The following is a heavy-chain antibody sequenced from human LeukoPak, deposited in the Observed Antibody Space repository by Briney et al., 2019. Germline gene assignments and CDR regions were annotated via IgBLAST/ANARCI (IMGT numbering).Heavy chain of an antibody. V-gene: IGHV1-46*01. CDR3: ARPHTAMVYHFDY. CDR2: INPSGGST. Sequence: ASVKVSCTAYGYTFTSYYMHWVRQAPGQGLEWIGIINPSGGSTSYAQKFQGRVTMTRDTSTSTVYMELSSLRSEDTAVYYCARPHTAMVYHFDYWGQGTLVTVSS. CDR1: GYTFTSYY. J-gene: IGHJ4*02. D-gene: IGHD5-18*01.